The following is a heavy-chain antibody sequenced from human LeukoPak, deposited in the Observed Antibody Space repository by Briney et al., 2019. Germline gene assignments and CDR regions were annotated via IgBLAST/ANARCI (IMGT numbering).Heavy chain of an antibody. V-gene: IGHV3-21*01. CDR1: GFTFSSYS. D-gene: IGHD5-24*01. CDR3: ARDRFRRDGYNYGRDGAFDI. J-gene: IGHJ3*02. CDR2: ISSSSSYI. Sequence: PGGSLRLSCAVSGFTFSSYSMTWVRQAPGKGLEWVSSISSSSSYIYYADSVKGRFTISRDNAKNSLFLQMNSLRAEDTAVYYCARDRFRRDGYNYGRDGAFDIWGQGTMVTVSS.